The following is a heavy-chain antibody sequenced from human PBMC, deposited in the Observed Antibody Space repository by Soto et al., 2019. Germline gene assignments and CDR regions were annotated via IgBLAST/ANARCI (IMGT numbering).Heavy chain of an antibody. CDR1: GDSVSSNSAA. Sequence: SQTLSLTCAISGDSVSSNSAAWNWIRQSPSRGLEWLGRTYYRSKWYNDYAVSVKSRITINPDTSKNQFSLQLNSVTPEDTAVYYCARDITEQWLVRRGNYYYVMDVWGQGTTVTVSS. CDR3: ARDITEQWLVRRGNYYYVMDV. V-gene: IGHV6-1*01. D-gene: IGHD6-19*01. J-gene: IGHJ6*02. CDR2: TYYRSKWYN.